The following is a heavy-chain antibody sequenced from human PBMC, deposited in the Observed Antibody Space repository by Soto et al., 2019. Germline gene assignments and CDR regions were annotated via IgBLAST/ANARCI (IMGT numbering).Heavy chain of an antibody. CDR2: IYHSGST. D-gene: IGHD6-13*01. Sequence: SETLSLTCAVSGGSISSSNWWSWVRQPPGKGLEWIGEIYHSGSTNYNPSLKSRVTISVDKSKNQFSLKLSAVTAADTAVYYCARGSLAIAAAGPSYYYYGMDVWGQGTTVTVSS. V-gene: IGHV4-4*02. J-gene: IGHJ6*02. CDR3: ARGSLAIAAAGPSYYYYGMDV. CDR1: GGSISSSNW.